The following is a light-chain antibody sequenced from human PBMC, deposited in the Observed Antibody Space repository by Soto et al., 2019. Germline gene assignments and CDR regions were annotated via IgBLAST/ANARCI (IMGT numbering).Light chain of an antibody. CDR2: RNN. CDR1: SSNIGSNY. CDR3: ATWEDGLSGVV. Sequence: QSVLTQPPSASGTPGQRGTISCSGSSSNIGSNYVYWYQQLPGTAPKLLIYRNNQRPSGVPVRFSGSKSGTSASLAISGLRSEDEADYYCATWEDGLSGVVFGGGTNLTVL. J-gene: IGLJ2*01. V-gene: IGLV1-47*01.